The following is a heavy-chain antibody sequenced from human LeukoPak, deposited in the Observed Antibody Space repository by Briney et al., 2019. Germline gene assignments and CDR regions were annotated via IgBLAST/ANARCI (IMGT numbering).Heavy chain of an antibody. CDR2: IIRIFGTG. CDR1: GGTFSSYA. V-gene: IGHV1-69*06. D-gene: IGHD3-10*01. Sequence: SVKVSCKASGGTFSSYAISWVRQGPGQGLEWMGGIIRIFGTGNYAQTFQGRVKITADKSTRTAYMELSSLRSEDTAVYYCARSGEWFGELSNPYYFDYWGQGTLVTVSS. J-gene: IGHJ4*02. CDR3: ARSGEWFGELSNPYYFDY.